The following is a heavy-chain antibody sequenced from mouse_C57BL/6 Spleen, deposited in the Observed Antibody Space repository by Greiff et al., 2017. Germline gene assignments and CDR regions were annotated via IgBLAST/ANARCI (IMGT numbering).Heavy chain of an antibody. V-gene: IGHV1-80*01. CDR1: GYAFSSYW. Sequence: VKLQESGAELVKPGASVKISCKASGYAFSSYWMNWVKQRPGKGLEWIGQIYPGDGDTNYNGKFKGKATLTADKSSSTAYMQLSSLTSEDSAVYFCARGGVTTGYYYAMDYWGQGTSVTVSS. CDR3: ARGGVTTGYYYAMDY. CDR2: IYPGDGDT. D-gene: IGHD2-2*01. J-gene: IGHJ4*01.